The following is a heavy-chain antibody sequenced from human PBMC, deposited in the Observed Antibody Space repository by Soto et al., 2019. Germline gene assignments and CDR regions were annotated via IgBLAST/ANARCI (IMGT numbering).Heavy chain of an antibody. D-gene: IGHD6-13*01. CDR3: ARAVGYSSSWYTYRGFDP. J-gene: IGHJ5*02. CDR1: GYTFTSYG. CDR2: ISAYNGTT. Sequence: ASVKVSCKASGYTFTSYGISWVRQAPGQGLEWMGWISAYNGTTNYAQKLQGRVTMTTDTSTSTAYMELSSLRSEDTAVYYCARAVGYSSSWYTYRGFDPWSQGTLVTVSS. V-gene: IGHV1-18*01.